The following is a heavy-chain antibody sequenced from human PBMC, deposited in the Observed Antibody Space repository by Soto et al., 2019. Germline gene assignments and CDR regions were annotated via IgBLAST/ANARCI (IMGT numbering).Heavy chain of an antibody. CDR2: IYSRGDT. D-gene: IGHD3-22*01. J-gene: IGHJ4*02. V-gene: IGHV4-4*07. CDR3: ARDAFYYDTSGQYLFDS. CDR1: GDSINNFY. Sequence: SETLSLTCPVSGDSINNFYWSWVRQPAGQGLEYIGRIYSRGDTYYNPSLQSRVTMSVDTSKNQFSLKLSSVTAADTAVYYCARDAFYYDTSGQYLFDSWGQGTLVTVSS.